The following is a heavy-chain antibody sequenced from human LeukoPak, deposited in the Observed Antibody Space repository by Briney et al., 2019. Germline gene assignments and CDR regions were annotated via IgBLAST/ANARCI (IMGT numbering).Heavy chain of an antibody. D-gene: IGHD3-16*01. CDR1: GFTFDDYG. CDR3: VKTMVTFGGIIRADAFDI. CDR2: INNNGGTT. V-gene: IGHV3-64D*06. Sequence: PGGSLRLSCAASGFTFDDYGMSWVRQAPGKGLEYLSGINNNGGTTNYADSVKGRFTISRDNFKNTLYLQMSSLRPEDTAVYYCVKTMVTFGGIIRADAFDIWGQGTMVTVSS. J-gene: IGHJ3*02.